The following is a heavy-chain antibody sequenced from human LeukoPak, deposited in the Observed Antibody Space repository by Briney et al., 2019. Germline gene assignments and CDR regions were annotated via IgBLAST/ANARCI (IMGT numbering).Heavy chain of an antibody. CDR3: ASIYGDY. Sequence: GGSLRLSCAASGFTFSSYWMTWVRQAPGKGLEWVANIKPDGNEQHYVDSVKSRFTISRDNAKNSLYLQVDSLRAEDTAVYYCASIYGDYWGQGTLVTVSS. D-gene: IGHD2-2*02. J-gene: IGHJ4*02. CDR2: IKPDGNEQ. CDR1: GFTFSSYW. V-gene: IGHV3-7*05.